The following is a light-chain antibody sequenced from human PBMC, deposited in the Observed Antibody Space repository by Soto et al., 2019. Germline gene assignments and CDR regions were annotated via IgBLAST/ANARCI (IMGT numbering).Light chain of an antibody. Sequence: QPVPPQSPSTSASLGASVKLTCTLSSGHDYYAIAWHQQLPEKGPRYLMTLYSAGGHMKGDGIPDRFSGSSAGPERYLTISSRQSEDEAGYYFQTGGGGMVFGGGTKLTVL. CDR1: SGHDYYA. CDR3: QTGGGGMV. J-gene: IGLJ3*02. CDR2: LYSAGGH. V-gene: IGLV4-69*01.